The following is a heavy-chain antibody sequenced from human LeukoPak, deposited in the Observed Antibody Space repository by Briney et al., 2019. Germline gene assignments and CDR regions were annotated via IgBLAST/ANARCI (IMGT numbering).Heavy chain of an antibody. CDR3: ARDRNYYYYGMDV. V-gene: IGHV3-48*03. CDR1: GFTFSSYE. J-gene: IGHJ6*04. Sequence: PGGSLRLSCAASGFTFSSYEMNWVRQAPGKGLEWVSYISSSGSTIYYADSVKGRFTISGDNAKNSLYLQMNSLRAGDTAVYYCARDRNYYYYGMDVWGKGTTVTVSS. CDR2: ISSSGSTI.